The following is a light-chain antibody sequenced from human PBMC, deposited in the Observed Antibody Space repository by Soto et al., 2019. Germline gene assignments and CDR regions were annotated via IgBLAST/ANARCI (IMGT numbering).Light chain of an antibody. CDR2: DVS. Sequence: QSVLTQPASVSGSPGQSITISCTGTSSDVGGYDYVSWYQLHPGKAPKLMVFDVSNRPSGVSYRFSGSKSGNTASLTISGLQAEDEADYFCSSYSIRTAYLFGTGTKLTVL. J-gene: IGLJ1*01. CDR1: SSDVGGYDY. CDR3: SSYSIRTAYL. V-gene: IGLV2-14*03.